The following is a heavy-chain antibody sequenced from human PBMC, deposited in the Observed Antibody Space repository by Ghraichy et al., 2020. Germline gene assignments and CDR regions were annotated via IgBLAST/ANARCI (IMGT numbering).Heavy chain of an antibody. V-gene: IGHV1-18*01. CDR3: ARGWELLT. D-gene: IGHD1-26*01. Sequence: MGWINTHTGDTNYAQKLQGRVTLTTDTSTSTAYMELRSLRSDYTAFYYCARGWELLTWGQGTLVTVTP. CDR2: INTHTGDT. J-gene: IGHJ5*02.